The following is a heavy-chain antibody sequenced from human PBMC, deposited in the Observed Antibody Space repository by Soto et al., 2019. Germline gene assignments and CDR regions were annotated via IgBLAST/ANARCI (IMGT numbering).Heavy chain of an antibody. CDR1: GFTFSSYA. D-gene: IGHD6-6*01. CDR2: ISGSGGST. Sequence: EVQLLESGGGLVQPGGSLRLSCAASGFTFSSYAMSWVRQAPGKGLEWVSAISGSGGSTYYADSVKGRFTISRDNSKNTLYLQMNSLRAEDTAVYYCAKDSCGYSSSSGAFDIWGQGTMVTVSS. CDR3: AKDSCGYSSSSGAFDI. V-gene: IGHV3-23*01. J-gene: IGHJ3*02.